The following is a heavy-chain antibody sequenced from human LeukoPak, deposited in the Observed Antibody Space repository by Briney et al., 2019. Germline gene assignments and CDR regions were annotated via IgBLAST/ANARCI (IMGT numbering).Heavy chain of an antibody. CDR3: ARDPAAFTIFGVVITNAFDI. V-gene: IGHV4-30-4*08. D-gene: IGHD3-3*01. Sequence: PSETLSLTCTVSGGSISSGDYYWSWIRQPPGKGLEWIGYIYYSGSTYYNPSLKSRVTISVDTSKSQFSLKLSSVTAADTAVYYCARDPAAFTIFGVVITNAFDIWGQGTMVTVSS. J-gene: IGHJ3*02. CDR2: IYYSGST. CDR1: GGSISSGDYY.